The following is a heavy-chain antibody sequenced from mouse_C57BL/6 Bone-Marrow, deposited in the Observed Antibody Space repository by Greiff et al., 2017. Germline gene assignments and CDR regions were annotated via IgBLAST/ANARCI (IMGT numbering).Heavy chain of an antibody. CDR1: GYAFTNYL. J-gene: IGHJ1*03. V-gene: IGHV1-54*01. D-gene: IGHD1-1*01. CDR2: INPGSGGT. Sequence: QVQLQQSGAELVRPGTSVKVSCTASGYAFTNYLLEWVKQRPGQGLEWIGVINPGSGGTNYNEKFKGQATLTADKSSSTAYMPLSSLTSEDSAVYFCARHPPYCYGSSLAPWYFGVWGTGATVTVSS. CDR3: ARHPPYCYGSSLAPWYFGV.